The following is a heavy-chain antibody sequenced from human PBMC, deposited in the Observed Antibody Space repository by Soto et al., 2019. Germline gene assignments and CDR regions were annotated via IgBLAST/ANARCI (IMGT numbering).Heavy chain of an antibody. V-gene: IGHV1-2*04. CDR2: INPNSGGT. Sequence: QVQLVQSGAEVKKPGASVKVSCKASGYTFTGYYMHWVRQAPGQGLEWMGWINPNSGGTNYVQKFQGWVTMTRDTSISTAYMELSRLRSDDTAVYYCARDQGEGELRFDPWGQGTLVTVSS. CDR1: GYTFTGYY. CDR3: ARDQGEGELRFDP. D-gene: IGHD1-26*01. J-gene: IGHJ5*02.